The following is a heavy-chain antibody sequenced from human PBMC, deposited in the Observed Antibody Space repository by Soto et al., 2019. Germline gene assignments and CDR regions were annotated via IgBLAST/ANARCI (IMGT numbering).Heavy chain of an antibody. CDR2: ISYDGSNE. Sequence: QVQLVESGGGVVQPGRSLRLSCATSGFTFSSCGMHWVRQAPGKGLEWVAVISYDGSNEYYADSVKGRFTISRDNSKNTLYLQMNSLRAEDTAVYYFARDRSSSWSIDYWGQGTLVTVSS. D-gene: IGHD6-13*01. J-gene: IGHJ4*02. CDR1: GFTFSSCG. CDR3: ARDRSSSWSIDY. V-gene: IGHV3-30*03.